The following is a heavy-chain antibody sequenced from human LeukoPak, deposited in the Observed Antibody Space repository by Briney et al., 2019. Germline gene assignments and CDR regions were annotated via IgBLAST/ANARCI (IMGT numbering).Heavy chain of an antibody. D-gene: IGHD4-17*01. V-gene: IGHV3-23*01. J-gene: IGHJ2*01. CDR1: GFSFSSYA. Sequence: GGSLRLSCAASGFSFSSYAMSWVRQAPGKGLEWVSAISGSGGSTYYADSVKGRFTISRDNSKNTLYLQMNSLRAEDTAVYYCAKAVETTVTTKSSYWYFDLWGRGTLVTVSS. CDR2: ISGSGGST. CDR3: AKAVETTVTTKSSYWYFDL.